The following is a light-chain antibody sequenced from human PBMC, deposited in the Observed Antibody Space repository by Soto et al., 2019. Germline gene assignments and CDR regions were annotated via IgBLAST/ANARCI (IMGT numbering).Light chain of an antibody. J-gene: IGLJ1*01. Sequence: HSALIQPRSVSGSPGQSVTISCTGTSSDVGVYKYVSWYRQHPGKAPKLMIYDVITRPSGVPDRFSGSKSGNTASLTISRLQAEDEADYYCCSHAGDYTFVFGTGTKLTVL. V-gene: IGLV2-11*01. CDR1: SSDVGVYKY. CDR3: CSHAGDYTFV. CDR2: DVI.